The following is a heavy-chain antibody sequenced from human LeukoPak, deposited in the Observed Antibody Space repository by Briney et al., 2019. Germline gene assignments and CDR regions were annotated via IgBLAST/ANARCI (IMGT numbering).Heavy chain of an antibody. J-gene: IGHJ4*02. V-gene: IGHV1-69*05. CDR3: AGDDGSYYFDY. Sequence: SVKVSCKASGYTFTSYGISWVRQAPGQGLEWMGRIIPIFGTANYAQKFQGRVTITTDESTSTAYMELSSLRSEDTAVYYCAGDDGSYYFDYWGQGTLVTVSS. D-gene: IGHD1-26*01. CDR1: GYTFTSYG. CDR2: IIPIFGTA.